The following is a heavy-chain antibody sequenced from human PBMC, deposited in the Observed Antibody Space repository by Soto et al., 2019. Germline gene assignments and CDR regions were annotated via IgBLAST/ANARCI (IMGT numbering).Heavy chain of an antibody. D-gene: IGHD6-19*01. J-gene: IGHJ6*03. V-gene: IGHV1-18*01. CDR1: GYSFTNYG. Sequence: QAQLVQSGGEVKKPGASVKVSCKASGYSFTNYGITWVRQAPGQGFEWMGWISAYNGDTNYAQKLQGRVTMTTDASTSTAYLELGSLRSDDTAVYYCARDRGVAPPVAGNTHYYYYMDVWGKGTTVTVSS. CDR3: ARDRGVAPPVAGNTHYYYYMDV. CDR2: ISAYNGDT.